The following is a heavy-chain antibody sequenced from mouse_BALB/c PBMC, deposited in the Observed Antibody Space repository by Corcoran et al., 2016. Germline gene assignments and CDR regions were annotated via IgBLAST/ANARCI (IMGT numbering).Heavy chain of an antibody. CDR3: AREGWGY. J-gene: IGHJ2*03. CDR2: INPYNDGT. Sequence: EVQLQQSGPELVKPGASVKMSCKASGYTFPSYVMHWVKQKPGQGLEWIGYINPYNDGTKYHEKFKGKATLTSDKSSSTAYMALSSLPSEDSAVYYCAREGWGYWGQGTSLTGSS. D-gene: IGHD3-3*01. CDR1: GYTFPSYV. V-gene: IGHV1S136*01.